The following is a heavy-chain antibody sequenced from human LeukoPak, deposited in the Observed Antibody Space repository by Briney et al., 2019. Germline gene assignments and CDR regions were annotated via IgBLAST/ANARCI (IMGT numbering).Heavy chain of an antibody. CDR1: GFTFSSYS. Sequence: GGSLRLSCAASGFTFSSYSMNWVRQAPGKGLEWVSSISSSRSYIYYADSVKGRFTISRDNAKNSLYLQMNSLRAEDTAVYYCARGDLFGIWGQGTMVTVSS. V-gene: IGHV3-21*01. J-gene: IGHJ3*02. D-gene: IGHD3-10*01. CDR2: ISSSRSYI. CDR3: ARGDLFGI.